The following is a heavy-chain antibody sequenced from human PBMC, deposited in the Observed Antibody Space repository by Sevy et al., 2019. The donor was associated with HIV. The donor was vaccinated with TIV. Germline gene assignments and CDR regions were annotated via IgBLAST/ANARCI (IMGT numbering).Heavy chain of an antibody. D-gene: IGHD2-21*01. CDR1: GFSYSSYG. J-gene: IGHJ4*02. Sequence: GGCLRLSCAASGFSYSSYGMHWVRQAPGKGLEWLAYIQYDGSNKDYADSVKGRFTISRDNSKNTLDLQMNSLRVEDTAVYYSVKEGGGEGGDHWGQGTLVTVSS. CDR2: IQYDGSNK. CDR3: VKEGGGEGGDH. V-gene: IGHV3-30*02.